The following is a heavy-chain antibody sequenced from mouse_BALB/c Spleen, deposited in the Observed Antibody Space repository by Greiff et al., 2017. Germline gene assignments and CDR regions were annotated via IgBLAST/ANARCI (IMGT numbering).Heavy chain of an antibody. CDR3: ARGGYEGWVAY. CDR2: ISSGGST. J-gene: IGHJ3*01. CDR1: GFTFSSYA. V-gene: IGHV5-6-5*01. D-gene: IGHD2-3*01. Sequence: EVKLVESGGGLVKPGGSLKLSCAASGFTFSSYAMSWVRQTPEKRLEWVASISSGGSTYYPDSVKGRFTISRDNARNILYLQMSSLRSEDTAMYYCARGGYEGWVAYWGQGTLVTVSA.